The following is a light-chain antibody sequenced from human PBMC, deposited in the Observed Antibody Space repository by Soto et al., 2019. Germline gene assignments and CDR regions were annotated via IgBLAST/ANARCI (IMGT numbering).Light chain of an antibody. Sequence: IQMTQSPSSLSASVGDRVTITCRASQGIGTDLGWYRQKPGRAPERLIYSTSRLQSGVPSTFSGSGSGTEFTLTISSVQPDDFATYFCQHYETFSWTFGQGTKVDIK. CDR3: QHYETFSWT. J-gene: IGKJ1*01. V-gene: IGKV1-17*01. CDR2: STS. CDR1: QGIGTD.